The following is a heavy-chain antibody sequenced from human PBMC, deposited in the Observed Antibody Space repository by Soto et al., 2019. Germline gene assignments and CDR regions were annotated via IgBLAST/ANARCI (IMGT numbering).Heavy chain of an antibody. Sequence: QVQLVQSGAEVEKPGASVKVSCKASGYTFTNYAVHWVRQAPGQRLEWMGWINAGNGNTRFSQNLQGRVTITRDTSARTVYMDLRSEDTAVYYCARGHLAVVPVASWFYYMDVWGKGTTVTVSS. D-gene: IGHD2-2*01. CDR3: ARGHLAVVPVASWFYYMDV. J-gene: IGHJ6*03. V-gene: IGHV1-3*01. CDR1: GYTFTNYA. CDR2: INAGNGNT.